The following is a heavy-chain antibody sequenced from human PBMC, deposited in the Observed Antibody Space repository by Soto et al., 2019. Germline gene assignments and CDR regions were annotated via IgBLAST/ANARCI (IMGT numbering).Heavy chain of an antibody. D-gene: IGHD2-21*02. Sequence: GWSLRLSCEASGFTFSSYAMSWFRQAPWNGLEWVSAISGSGGSTYYADSVKGRFTISRDNSKNTLYLQMNSLRAEDTAVYYCAKDRKPYCGGDCYSNYWGQGTLVTVSS. CDR2: ISGSGGST. CDR1: GFTFSSYA. J-gene: IGHJ4*02. CDR3: AKDRKPYCGGDCYSNY. V-gene: IGHV3-23*01.